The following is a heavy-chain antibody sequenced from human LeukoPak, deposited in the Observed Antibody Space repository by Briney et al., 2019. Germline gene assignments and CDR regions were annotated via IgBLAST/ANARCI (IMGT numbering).Heavy chain of an antibody. CDR3: ARDPYSGSYGDYYYYYMDV. CDR2: IKEDGSEK. J-gene: IGHJ6*03. D-gene: IGHD1-26*01. V-gene: IGHV3-7*01. CDR1: GFSFSRYW. Sequence: GGSLRLSCVASGFSFSRYWMSWVRQAPGKGLEWVANIKEDGSEKYYVDSVKGRFTISRDNAKNSLYLQMNSLRAEDTAVYYCARDPYSGSYGDYYYYYMDVWGKGTTVTISS.